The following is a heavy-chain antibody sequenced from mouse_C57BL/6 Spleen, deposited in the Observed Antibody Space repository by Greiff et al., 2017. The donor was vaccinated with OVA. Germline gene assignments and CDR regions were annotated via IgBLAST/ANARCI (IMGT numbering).Heavy chain of an antibody. D-gene: IGHD2-12*01. CDR2: IDPSDSYT. J-gene: IGHJ4*01. Sequence: QVQLQQSGAELVKPGASVKLSCKASGYTFTSYWMQWVKQRPGQGLEWIGEIDPSDSYTNYNQKFKGKATLTVDTSSSTAYMQLSSLTSEDSAVYYCASAYYSYAMDYWGQGTSVTVSS. V-gene: IGHV1-50*01. CDR3: ASAYYSYAMDY. CDR1: GYTFTSYW.